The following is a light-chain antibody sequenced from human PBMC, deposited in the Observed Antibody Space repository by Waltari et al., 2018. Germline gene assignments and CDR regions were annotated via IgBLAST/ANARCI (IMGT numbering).Light chain of an antibody. CDR2: DVS. V-gene: IGLV2-11*01. CDR1: SSDVGGYNF. Sequence: QSALTQPRSVSGSPGQSLTISCTGTSSDVGGYNFVSWYQQHPGKAPKLMIYDVSKQPSGVPNRFSGSKSRNTTSLNISGLQAEDEADYYCCSYAGSYTPVFETATKVTIL. J-gene: IGLJ1*01. CDR3: CSYAGSYTPV.